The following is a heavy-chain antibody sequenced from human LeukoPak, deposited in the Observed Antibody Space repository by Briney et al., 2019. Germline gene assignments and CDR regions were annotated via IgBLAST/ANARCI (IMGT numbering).Heavy chain of an antibody. V-gene: IGHV3-30*03. CDR1: GFTFSTYA. Sequence: GRSLRLSCAASGFTFSTYAMHWVRQAPGKGLEWVAVTSYDGSNSYYADSVKGRFTISKDNSENTLYLQMDSLRTEDTAVYYCAGSSWATNDYWGQGTLVTVSS. J-gene: IGHJ4*02. CDR3: AGSSWATNDY. CDR2: TSYDGSNS. D-gene: IGHD6-13*01.